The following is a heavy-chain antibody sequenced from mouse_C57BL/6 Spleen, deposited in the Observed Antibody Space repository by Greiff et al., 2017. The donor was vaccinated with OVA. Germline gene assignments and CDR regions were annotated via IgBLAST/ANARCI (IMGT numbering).Heavy chain of an antibody. D-gene: IGHD4-1*01. J-gene: IGHJ2*01. V-gene: IGHV1-62-2*01. Sequence: VKLMESGAELVKPGASVKLSCKASGYTFTEYTIHWVKQRSGQGLEWIGWFYPGSGSIKYNEKFKDKATLTADKSSSTVYMELSRLTSEDSAVYFCARHEAKNWSFDYWGQGTTLTVSS. CDR3: ARHEAKNWSFDY. CDR2: FYPGSGSI. CDR1: GYTFTEYT.